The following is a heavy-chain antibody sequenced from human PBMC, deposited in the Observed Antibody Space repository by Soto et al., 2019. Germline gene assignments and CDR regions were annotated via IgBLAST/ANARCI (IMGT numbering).Heavy chain of an antibody. D-gene: IGHD4-17*01. CDR2: ISTYNGNT. CDR3: ARTTVTASYYYMDV. V-gene: IGHV1-18*01. Sequence: QVQLVQSGAEVKQPGASVKVSCKASGYTFTNDGFTWVRQAPGQGLEWLGWISTYNGNTKYAQKVQGRLTMTTDTSTSTANMELNSLRSDDTALYYCARTTVTASYYYMDVWGKGSTVTVSS. J-gene: IGHJ6*03. CDR1: GYTFTNDG.